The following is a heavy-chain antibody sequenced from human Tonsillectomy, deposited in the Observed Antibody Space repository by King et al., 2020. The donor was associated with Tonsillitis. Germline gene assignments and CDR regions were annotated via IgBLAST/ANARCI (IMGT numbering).Heavy chain of an antibody. CDR1: GFTFSNYA. CDR2: ISYDGTYK. Sequence: VQLVESGGGVVQPGRSLRLSCEASGFTFSNYAMHWVRQAPGKGLEWVAVISYDGTYKDYTDSVKGRFTISRDNSKDTLFLQMNSLRPEDTAVYYCARAFLYEDYFDYWGQGTLVTISS. V-gene: IGHV3-30-3*01. CDR3: ARAFLYEDYFDY. D-gene: IGHD5/OR15-5a*01. J-gene: IGHJ4*02.